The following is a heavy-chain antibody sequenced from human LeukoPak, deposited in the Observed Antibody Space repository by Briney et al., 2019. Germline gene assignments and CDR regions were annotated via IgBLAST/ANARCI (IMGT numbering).Heavy chain of an antibody. CDR2: FDPEDGET. Sequence: GASVKVSCKVSGYTLTELSMHWVRQAPGKGLEWMGGFDPEDGETIYAQKFQGRVTMTEDTSTDTAYMELSSQRSEDTAVYYCATHYYDSSGYYTFDYWGQGTLVTVSS. D-gene: IGHD3-22*01. CDR3: ATHYYDSSGYYTFDY. J-gene: IGHJ4*02. CDR1: GYTLTELS. V-gene: IGHV1-24*01.